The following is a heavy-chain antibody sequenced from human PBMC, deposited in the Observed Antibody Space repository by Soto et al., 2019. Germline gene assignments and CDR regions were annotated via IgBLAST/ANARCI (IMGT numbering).Heavy chain of an antibody. CDR1: GGTFTTYT. CDR3: ANTLAGTAQNAYDI. V-gene: IGHV1-69*02. Sequence: QVQLVQSGAEVNKPGSSVRVSCTVSGGTFTTYTIDWVRQAPGQGLEWMGRSIPVIGLTNYGLPGRVTITAEKSTRTAYLELSGLKSADAAMYYCANTLAGTAQNAYDIWGQGTMVTVSS. D-gene: IGHD2-8*02. J-gene: IGHJ3*02. CDR2: SIPVIGLT.